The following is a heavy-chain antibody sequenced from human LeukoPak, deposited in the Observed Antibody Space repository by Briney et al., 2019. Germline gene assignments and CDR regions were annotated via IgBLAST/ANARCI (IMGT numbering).Heavy chain of an antibody. CDR3: ASSRHYDSSGYWMYYFDL. V-gene: IGHV4-34*01. D-gene: IGHD3-22*01. J-gene: IGHJ4*02. CDR2: INHSGST. CDR1: GGSFSGYY. Sequence: SETLSLTCAVYGGSFSGYYWSWIRQPPGKGLEWIAEINHSGSTNYNPSLKSRVTISIDTSKNQFSLKLSSVTAADTAVYYCASSRHYDSSGYWMYYFDLWGQGTLVTVSS.